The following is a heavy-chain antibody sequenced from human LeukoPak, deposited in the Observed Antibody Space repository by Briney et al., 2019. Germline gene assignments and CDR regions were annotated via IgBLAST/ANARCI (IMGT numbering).Heavy chain of an antibody. V-gene: IGHV1-69*04. CDR2: IIPILGIA. J-gene: IGHJ4*02. CDR3: ARGNPFCSSTSCAYFDY. Sequence: GASVKVSCKASGGTFSSYAISWVRQAPGQGLEWMGRIIPILGIANYAQKFQGRVTITADKSTSTAYMELSSLRSEDTAVYYCARGNPFCSSTSCAYFDYWGQGTLVTVSS. CDR1: GGTFSSYA. D-gene: IGHD2-2*01.